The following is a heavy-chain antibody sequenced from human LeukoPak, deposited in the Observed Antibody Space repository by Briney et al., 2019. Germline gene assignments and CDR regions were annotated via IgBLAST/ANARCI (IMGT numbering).Heavy chain of an antibody. Sequence: GGSLRLSCAASAFTFSTYSMNWVRQAPGKGLEWVSSISSSSSYIYYADSVKGRFTISRDNAKNSLYLQMNSLRAEDTAVYYCARDLGSYYASYFDYWGQGTLVTVSS. V-gene: IGHV3-21*01. CDR1: AFTFSTYS. J-gene: IGHJ4*02. CDR3: ARDLGSYYASYFDY. CDR2: ISSSSSYI. D-gene: IGHD1-26*01.